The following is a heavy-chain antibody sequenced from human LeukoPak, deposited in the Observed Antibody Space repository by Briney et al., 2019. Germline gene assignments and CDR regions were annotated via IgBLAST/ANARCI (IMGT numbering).Heavy chain of an antibody. D-gene: IGHD7-27*01. V-gene: IGHV7-4-1*02. J-gene: IGHJ4*02. CDR1: GYTFTSNA. CDR3: ARDNAGDIDY. Sequence: ASVKVSCKASGYTFTSNAMNWVRQAPGQGLELMGWINTNTGNPTYAQGFTGRFVFSLDTSVSTAYLQISSLKVEDTAVYYCARDNAGDIDYWGQGTLVTVSS. CDR2: INTNTGNP.